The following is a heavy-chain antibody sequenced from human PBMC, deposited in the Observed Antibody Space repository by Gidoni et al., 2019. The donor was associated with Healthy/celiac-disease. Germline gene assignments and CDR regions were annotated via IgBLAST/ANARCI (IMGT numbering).Heavy chain of an antibody. CDR2: IYYSGSN. V-gene: IGHV4-59*01. CDR3: ARVGYSSGWYGEDNWFDP. Sequence: QVQLQESGPGLVKPSETLSLTCTVSGGSISSYYWSWIRQTPGKGLEWIGYIYYSGSNNYNPSLKSRVTISVDTSKNQFSLKLSSVTAADTAVYYCARVGYSSGWYGEDNWFDPWGQGTLVTVSS. D-gene: IGHD6-19*01. CDR1: GGSISSYY. J-gene: IGHJ5*02.